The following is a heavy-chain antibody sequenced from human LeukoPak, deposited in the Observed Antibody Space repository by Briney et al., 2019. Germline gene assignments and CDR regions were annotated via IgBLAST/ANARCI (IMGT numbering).Heavy chain of an antibody. D-gene: IGHD3-9*01. V-gene: IGHV4-59*12. CDR2: IYYSGST. J-gene: IGHJ4*02. CDR3: ASFYDILTGRSDY. Sequence: PSETLSLTCTVSGGSISSYYWSWIRQPPGKGLEWIGYIYYSGSTYYNPSLKSRVAISVDTSKNQFSLKLSSVTAADTAVYYCASFYDILTGRSDYWGQGTLVTVSS. CDR1: GGSISSYY.